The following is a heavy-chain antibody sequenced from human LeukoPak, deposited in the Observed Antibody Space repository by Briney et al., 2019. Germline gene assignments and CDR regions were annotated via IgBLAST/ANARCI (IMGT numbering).Heavy chain of an antibody. CDR1: GGSFSGYY. CDR3: ARGGYSYLFDY. D-gene: IGHD5-18*01. Sequence: SETLSLTCAVYGGSFSGYYWSWIRQPPGKGLEWIGEINHSGSTNYNPSLKSRVTISVDTSKNQFSLKLSSVTAADTAVCYCARGGYSYLFDYWGQGALVTVSS. V-gene: IGHV4-34*01. J-gene: IGHJ4*02. CDR2: INHSGST.